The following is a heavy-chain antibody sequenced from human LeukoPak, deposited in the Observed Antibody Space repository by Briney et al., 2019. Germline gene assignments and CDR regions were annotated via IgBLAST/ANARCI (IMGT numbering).Heavy chain of an antibody. V-gene: IGHV3-30*18. CDR1: GFTFSSHS. CDR2: ISYDGSNK. D-gene: IGHD4-17*01. Sequence: GGSLRLSCVDSGFTFSSHSMHWVRQAPGKGLEWVAVISYDGSNKYYADSVKGRFTISRDNSKNTLYLQMNSLRAEDTAVYYCAKGPLGDYNYYYYYMDVWGKGITVTVSS. J-gene: IGHJ6*03. CDR3: AKGPLGDYNYYYYYMDV.